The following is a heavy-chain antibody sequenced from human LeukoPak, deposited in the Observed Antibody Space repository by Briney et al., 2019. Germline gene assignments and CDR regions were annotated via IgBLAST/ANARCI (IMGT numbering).Heavy chain of an antibody. J-gene: IGHJ6*03. Sequence: SQTLSLTCTVSGGSISSGSYYWSWIRQPAGKGLEWLRRIYTSGSTNYNPSLTSRVTISVDTSKNQFSLKLSSVTAADTAVYYCARFEAYPLYYYYYMDVWGKGTTVTVSS. CDR2: IYTSGST. CDR1: GGSISSGSYY. CDR3: ARFEAYPLYYYYYMDV. V-gene: IGHV4-61*02.